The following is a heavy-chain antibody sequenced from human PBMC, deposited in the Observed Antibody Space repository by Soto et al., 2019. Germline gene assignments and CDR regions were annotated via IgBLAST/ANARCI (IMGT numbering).Heavy chain of an antibody. D-gene: IGHD1-7*01. V-gene: IGHV3-15*01. J-gene: IGHJ4*02. CDR2: IKSRFDGGRI. Sequence: EVHLVESGGGPVQPGGSLRLSCAASGFTFSGAWMSWVRQAPGKGLEWIGRIKSRFDGGRIDYAASVKGRFSISRDDSANTLFLEMNSLKSEDTAVYFCTTSVTGTPRAIDYWGQGTLVTVSS. CDR1: GFTFSGAW. CDR3: TTSVTGTPRAIDY.